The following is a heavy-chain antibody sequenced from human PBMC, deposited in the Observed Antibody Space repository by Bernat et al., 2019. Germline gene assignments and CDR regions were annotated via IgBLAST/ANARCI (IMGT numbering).Heavy chain of an antibody. CDR1: GFTFSSYW. Sequence: EVQLVESGGGLVQPGGSLRLSCAASGFTFSSYWMSWVRQAPGKGLEWVANIKQDGSEKYYVDSVKGRFPISRDNAKNSLYLQMNSLRAEDTAVYYCARDSLYCTNGVCYRDAFDIWGQGTMVTVSS. D-gene: IGHD2-8*01. CDR3: ARDSLYCTNGVCYRDAFDI. J-gene: IGHJ3*02. CDR2: IKQDGSEK. V-gene: IGHV3-7*03.